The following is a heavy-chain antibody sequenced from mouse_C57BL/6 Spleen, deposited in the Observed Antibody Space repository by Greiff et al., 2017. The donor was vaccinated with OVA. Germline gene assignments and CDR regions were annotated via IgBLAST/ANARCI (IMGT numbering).Heavy chain of an antibody. Sequence: VQLQQPGAELVRPGTSVKLSCKASGYTFTSYWMHWVKQRPGQGLEWIGVIDPSDSYTNYNQKFKGKATLTVDTSSSTAYMQLSSLTSEDSAVYYCARYDGSSYFDYWGQGTTLTVSS. V-gene: IGHV1-59*01. J-gene: IGHJ2*01. CDR2: IDPSDSYT. CDR1: GYTFTSYW. D-gene: IGHD1-1*01. CDR3: ARYDGSSYFDY.